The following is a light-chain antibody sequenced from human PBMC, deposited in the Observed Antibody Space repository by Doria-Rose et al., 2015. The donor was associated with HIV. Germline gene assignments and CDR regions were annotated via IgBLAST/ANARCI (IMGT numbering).Light chain of an antibody. CDR3: HQYGTSWT. Sequence: TQSPGTLSLSPGERATLSCRARQSFSSTYLAWYQQKPGQAPSLLIYDGSTRATGIPDRLSASGSGTDFTLTINRLEPEDFALYCCHQYGTSWTFGQGTKVEI. CDR1: QSFSSTY. J-gene: IGKJ1*01. V-gene: IGKV3-20*01. CDR2: DGS.